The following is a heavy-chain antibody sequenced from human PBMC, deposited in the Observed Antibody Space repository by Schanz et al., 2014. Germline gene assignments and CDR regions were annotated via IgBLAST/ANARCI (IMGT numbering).Heavy chain of an antibody. Sequence: QVQLVESGGGVVQPGRSLRLSCAASGFTFSSYGMHWVRQAPGKGLEWVAVISYDGNNEDYADSVKGRFSISRDNSQNTLYLQMDSLRPEDTAVYFCARDLSSLIQGDVWGKGTTVTVSS. CDR1: GFTFSSYG. V-gene: IGHV3-30*03. CDR3: ARDLSSLIQGDV. CDR2: ISYDGNNE. D-gene: IGHD2-2*01. J-gene: IGHJ6*03.